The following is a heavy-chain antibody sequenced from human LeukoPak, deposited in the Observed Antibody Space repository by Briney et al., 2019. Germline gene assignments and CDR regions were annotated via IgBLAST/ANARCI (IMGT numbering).Heavy chain of an antibody. CDR1: GGSFSGYY. CDR2: INHSGST. J-gene: IGHJ5*02. Sequence: PSETLSLTCAVYGGSFSGYYWSWIRQPPGKGLEWIGEINHSGSTNYNPSLKSRVTISVDTSKNQFSLKLSSVTAADTAVYYCAREDSNYELNWFDPWGQGTLVTVSS. V-gene: IGHV4-34*01. D-gene: IGHD4-4*01. CDR3: AREDSNYELNWFDP.